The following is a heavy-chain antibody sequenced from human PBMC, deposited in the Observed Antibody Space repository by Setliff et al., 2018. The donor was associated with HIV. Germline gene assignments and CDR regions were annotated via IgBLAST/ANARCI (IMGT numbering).Heavy chain of an antibody. CDR2: IYYSGSS. Sequence: SETLSLTCSVSGGSVSSGYYYWSWIRQHPGKGLEWIGHIYYSGSSYDNPSLKSRVTISVDTSKSQFSVKLSSVTAADTAVYYCARVLNPSDAFDIWGQGTMVTVSS. CDR1: GGSVSSGYYY. V-gene: IGHV4-31*03. J-gene: IGHJ3*02. CDR3: ARVLNPSDAFDI.